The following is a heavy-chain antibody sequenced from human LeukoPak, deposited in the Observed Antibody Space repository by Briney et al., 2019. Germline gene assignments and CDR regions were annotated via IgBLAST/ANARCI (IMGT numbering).Heavy chain of an antibody. J-gene: IGHJ3*02. CDR3: ARDYYVWGSYRYTGAFDI. V-gene: IGHV3-7*01. Sequence: GGSLRLSCAASGFSFSDYWMDWARQAPGKGLEWVANIKPDGSEIYYVDAVKGRFTISRDNAKNSLYLQMNSLRAEDTAVYYCARDYYVWGSYRYTGAFDIWGQGTIVTVSS. CDR2: IKPDGSEI. D-gene: IGHD3-16*02. CDR1: GFSFSDYW.